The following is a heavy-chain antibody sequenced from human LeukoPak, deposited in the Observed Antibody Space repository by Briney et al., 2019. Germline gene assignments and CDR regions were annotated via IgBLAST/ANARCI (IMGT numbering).Heavy chain of an antibody. V-gene: IGHV5-10-1*01. D-gene: IGHD5/OR15-5a*01. J-gene: IGHJ4*02. Sequence: GESLKISCKASRYSFTNYWISWVRQMPGKGLEWMGNIDPSDSYTNYSPSFQGHVTISTDKSISTAYLQWSSLKASDTAMYYCARHQSGVYDLYYFDYWGQGTLVTVSS. CDR3: ARHQSGVYDLYYFDY. CDR2: IDPSDSYT. CDR1: RYSFTNYW.